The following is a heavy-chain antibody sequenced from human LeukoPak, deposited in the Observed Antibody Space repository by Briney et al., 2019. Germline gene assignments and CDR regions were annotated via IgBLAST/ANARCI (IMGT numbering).Heavy chain of an antibody. CDR2: IYYSGST. CDR1: GGSISSYY. J-gene: IGHJ4*02. Sequence: SETLSLTCTVSGGSISSYYWSWIRQPPGKGLEWIGYIYYSGSTNYNPSLKSRVTISVDTSKNQFSLKLSSVTAADTAVYYCAGLEPRSKTTVTTAGGYWGQGTLVTVSS. D-gene: IGHD4-17*01. V-gene: IGHV4-59*08. CDR3: AGLEPRSKTTVTTAGGY.